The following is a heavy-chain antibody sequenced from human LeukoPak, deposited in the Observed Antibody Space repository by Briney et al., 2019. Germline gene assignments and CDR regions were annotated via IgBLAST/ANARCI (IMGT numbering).Heavy chain of an antibody. D-gene: IGHD6-6*01. CDR3: ARGGLYSSSSGDY. V-gene: IGHV3-74*01. J-gene: IGHJ4*02. CDR1: GFTFSSYG. Sequence: TGGSLILSCAASGFTFSSYGMHWVRQAPGKGLVWVSRINSDGSSTSYADSVKGRFTISRDNAKNTLYLQMNSLRAEDTAVYYCARGGLYSSSSGDYWGQETLVTVSS. CDR2: INSDGSST.